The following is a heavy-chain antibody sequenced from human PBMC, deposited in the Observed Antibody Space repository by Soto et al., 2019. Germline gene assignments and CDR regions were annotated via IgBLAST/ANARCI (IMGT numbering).Heavy chain of an antibody. CDR2: IIPIFGTA. CDR1: GGTFSSYA. D-gene: IGHD3-22*01. Sequence: SVKVSCKASGGTFSSYAISWVRQAPGQGLEWMGGIIPIFGTANYAQKFQGRVTITADESTSTAYMELSSLRSEDTAVYYCAREVVRPPITKIVGAAAFDIWGQGTMVTVSS. J-gene: IGHJ3*02. V-gene: IGHV1-69*13. CDR3: AREVVRPPITKIVGAAAFDI.